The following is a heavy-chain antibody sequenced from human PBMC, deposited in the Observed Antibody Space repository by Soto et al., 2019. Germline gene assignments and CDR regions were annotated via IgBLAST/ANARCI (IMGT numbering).Heavy chain of an antibody. J-gene: IGHJ4*02. D-gene: IGHD2-21*02. CDR1: GDTFTDYY. CDR2: VNPSGGHT. Sequence: QVQLMQSGAEVKKPGASVKVSCRASGDTFTDYYRHWVRQAPGQGLEWMGTVNPSGGHTTYAHHFMGSVTMTRDTSTSTRYMEMTSLTSEDTAIYYCARGGHVVVVTAALDYWGQGTLVTVAS. CDR3: ARGGHVVVVTAALDY. V-gene: IGHV1-46*01.